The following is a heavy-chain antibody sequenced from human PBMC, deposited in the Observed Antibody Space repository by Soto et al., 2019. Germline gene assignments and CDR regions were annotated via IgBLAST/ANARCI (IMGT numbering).Heavy chain of an antibody. D-gene: IGHD1-26*01. V-gene: IGHV3-43*02. CDR2: ISGDGGST. CDR1: GFTFDDYA. J-gene: IGHJ6*03. CDR3: AKDSLYSGSYYYYYMDV. Sequence: GGSLRLSCAASGFTFDDYAMHWVRQAPGKGLEWVSLISGDGGSTYYADSVKGRFTISRDNSKNSLYLQMNSLRAEDTAVYYCAKDSLYSGSYYYYYMDVWGKGTTVTVSS.